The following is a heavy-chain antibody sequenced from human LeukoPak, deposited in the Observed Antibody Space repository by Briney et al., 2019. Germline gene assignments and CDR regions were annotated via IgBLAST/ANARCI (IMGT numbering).Heavy chain of an antibody. CDR2: INPNSGGT. CDR1: GYTFTCYY. D-gene: IGHD3-10*01. V-gene: IGHV1-2*02. CDR3: ATRSIWFGEYNYYYYYGMDV. J-gene: IGHJ6*02. Sequence: ASVKVSCKASGYTFTCYYMHWVRQAPGQGLEWMGWINPNSGGTNYAQKFQGRVTMTRDTSISTAYMELSRLRSDDTAVYYCATRSIWFGEYNYYYYYGMDVWGQGTTVTVSS.